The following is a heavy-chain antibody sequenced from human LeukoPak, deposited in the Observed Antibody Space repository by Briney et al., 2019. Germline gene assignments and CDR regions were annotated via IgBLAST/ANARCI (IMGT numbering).Heavy chain of an antibody. CDR2: NYSGCRK. J-gene: IGHJ3*02. D-gene: IGHD2-15*01. V-gene: IGHV3-53*01. CDR1: GLILSINY. CDR3: ARQEVVEDTVDI. Sequence: PGGSLTLSCAPSGLILSINYANWVRHAPRKGLEWVSSNYSGCRKSYADSVKGRCTIPKDNSKSAEELQMNSLRGEDTAVYYCARQEVVEDTVDIWGQGTMVTGSS.